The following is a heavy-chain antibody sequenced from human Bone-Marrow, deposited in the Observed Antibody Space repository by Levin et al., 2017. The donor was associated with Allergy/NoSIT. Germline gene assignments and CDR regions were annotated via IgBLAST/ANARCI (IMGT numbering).Heavy chain of an antibody. J-gene: IGHJ4*02. CDR2: ISSSSSTI. Sequence: GGSLRLSCVVSGFTFSSYDMNWVRQAPGKGLEWVSYISSSSSTIYYADSVKGRFTISRDNAKNSLSLEMNSLRAEDTAVYYCARVTLDYWGQGSLVNGSS. CDR1: GFTFSSYD. CDR3: ARVTLDY. V-gene: IGHV3-48*01.